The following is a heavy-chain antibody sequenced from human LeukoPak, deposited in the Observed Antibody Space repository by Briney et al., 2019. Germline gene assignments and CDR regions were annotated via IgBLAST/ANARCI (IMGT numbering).Heavy chain of an antibody. Sequence: PGGSLGLSCAVSGFTFNNYWMSWVRQAPGKGLEWVANITPDGSDRYYVDSLKGRVTISRDNTKSSLYLQLNSLRAEDTAVYYCVPGGLAVSGIDYWGQGALVTVSS. CDR2: ITPDGSDR. V-gene: IGHV3-7*01. CDR3: VPGGLAVSGIDY. CDR1: GFTFNNYW. D-gene: IGHD6-19*01. J-gene: IGHJ4*02.